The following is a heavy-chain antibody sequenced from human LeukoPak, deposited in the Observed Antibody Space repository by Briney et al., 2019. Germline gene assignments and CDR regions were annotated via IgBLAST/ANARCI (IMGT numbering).Heavy chain of an antibody. CDR3: ATNTMFRGIHAFDI. CDR1: GYSFTSYW. CDR2: IYPGDSDT. V-gene: IGHV5-51*01. J-gene: IGHJ3*02. Sequence: GESLKISFKGSGYSFTSYWIGWVRQMPGKGLEWMGIIYPGDSDTRYSPSFQGQVTISADKSISTAYLQWSSLKAPDSAMYYCATNTMFRGIHAFDIWGQGTMVTVSS. D-gene: IGHD3-10*01.